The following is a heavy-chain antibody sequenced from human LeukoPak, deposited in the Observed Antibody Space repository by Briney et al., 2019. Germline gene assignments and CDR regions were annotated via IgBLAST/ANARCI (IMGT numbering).Heavy chain of an antibody. D-gene: IGHD3-10*01. Sequence: TGGSLRLSCAASEFTFSSYSLNWVRQAPGKGLEWVASISTSNYIYYADSLKGRFTISRDNAKNSLYLQMNSLRAEDTAVYYCARDLFISGSYYNGYYSDYWGQGTLVTVSS. CDR2: ISTSNYI. CDR1: EFTFSSYS. CDR3: ARDLFISGSYYNGYYSDY. J-gene: IGHJ4*02. V-gene: IGHV3-21*01.